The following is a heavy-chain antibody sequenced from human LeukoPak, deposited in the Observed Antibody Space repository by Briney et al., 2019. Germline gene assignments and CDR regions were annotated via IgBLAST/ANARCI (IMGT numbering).Heavy chain of an antibody. D-gene: IGHD4-17*01. CDR2: ISGSGDST. J-gene: IGHJ4*02. CDR1: GFTFSTYA. Sequence: PGGSLRLSCAASGFTFSTYAVNWVRQAPGKGLEWVSTISGSGDSTYYADSVKGRFTISRDNSKDTLYLQMSSVRVDDTAVYYCARDASRYGDYLRFGYRGQGTLVTVSS. CDR3: ARDASRYGDYLRFGY. V-gene: IGHV3-23*01.